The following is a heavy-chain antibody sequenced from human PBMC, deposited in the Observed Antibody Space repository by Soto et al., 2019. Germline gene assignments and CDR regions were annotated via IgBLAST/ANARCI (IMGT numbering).Heavy chain of an antibody. CDR3: AATRGGDYYYGMDV. Sequence: GASVKVSCKASGYTFTSYAMHWVRQAPGQGLEWMGRIIPILGIANYAQKFQGRVTITADKSTSTAYMELSSLRSEDTAVYYCAATRGGDYYYGMDVWGQGTTVTVSS. V-gene: IGHV1-69*04. CDR1: GYTFTSYA. CDR2: IIPILGIA. D-gene: IGHD3-16*01. J-gene: IGHJ6*02.